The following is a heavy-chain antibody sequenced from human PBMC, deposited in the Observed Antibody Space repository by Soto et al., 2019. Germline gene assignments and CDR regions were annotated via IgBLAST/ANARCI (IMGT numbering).Heavy chain of an antibody. J-gene: IGHJ4*02. CDR1: GYIFTNYV. Sequence: ASVKVSCKASGYIFTNYVIHWVRPAPGQRLECMGWINTGNGNTQYSQKFQGRVTITRDTSASTAYMELSSLRSDDTAVYYCSRVDPGEASPFDHWGQGTLVTVSS. CDR3: SRVDPGEASPFDH. V-gene: IGHV1-3*04. D-gene: IGHD3-10*01. CDR2: INTGNGNT.